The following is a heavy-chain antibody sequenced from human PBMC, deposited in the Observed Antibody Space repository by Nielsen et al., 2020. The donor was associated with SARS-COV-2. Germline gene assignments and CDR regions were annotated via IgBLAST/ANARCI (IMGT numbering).Heavy chain of an antibody. D-gene: IGHD2-8*01. CDR1: GGSFSGYY. V-gene: IGHV4-34*01. CDR3: ARPNEMNGIDY. Sequence: SETLSLTCAVYGGSFSGYYWSWIRQPPGKGLEWIGEINHSGSTNYNPSLKSRVTISVDTSKNQFSLKLSSVTAADTAVHYCARPNEMNGIDYWGQGTLVTVSS. J-gene: IGHJ4*02. CDR2: INHSGST.